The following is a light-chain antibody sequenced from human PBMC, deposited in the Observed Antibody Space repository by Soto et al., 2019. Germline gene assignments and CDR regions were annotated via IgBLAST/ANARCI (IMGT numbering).Light chain of an antibody. CDR1: SSDIGAYNY. CDR2: DVS. J-gene: IGLJ1*01. Sequence: QSALTQPASVSGSPGQSITISCTGTSSDIGAYNYVSWYQQHPGNAPKLMIYDVSNRPSGVSNRFSGSKSGNTASLTISGLQAEDEADYYGSSYTGRSIRLFGTGTKLTVL. CDR3: SSYTGRSIRL. V-gene: IGLV2-14*01.